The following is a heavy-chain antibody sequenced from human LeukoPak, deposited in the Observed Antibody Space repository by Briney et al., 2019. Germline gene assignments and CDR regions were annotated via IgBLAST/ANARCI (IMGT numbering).Heavy chain of an antibody. Sequence: ASVKVSCKASGYTFTGYYMHWVRQAPGQGLEWMGWINPNSGGTNYAQKFQGRVTMTRDTSISTAYMELSRLRSDDTAVYYCAXXFPRIAVAFDPWGQGTLVTVSS. V-gene: IGHV1-2*02. J-gene: IGHJ5*02. CDR2: INPNSGGT. CDR3: AXXFPRIAVAFDP. CDR1: GYTFTGYY. D-gene: IGHD6-19*01.